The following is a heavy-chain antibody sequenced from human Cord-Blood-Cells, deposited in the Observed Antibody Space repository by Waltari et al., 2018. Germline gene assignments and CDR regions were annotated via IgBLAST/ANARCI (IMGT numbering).Heavy chain of an antibody. CDR3: AGTTVTTSVYYDYGMDV. Sequence: QVTLRESGPALVKPTQTLTLTCTFSGFSLSTSGMCVSWIRQPPGKALEWLALIDWEDDKDYSTSRKTRITISREPCKDQVVLTMTNMERVDTATYYCAGTTVTTSVYYDYGMDVWGQGTTVTVFS. CDR2: IDWEDDK. J-gene: IGHJ6*02. CDR1: GFSLSTSGMC. D-gene: IGHD4-17*01. V-gene: IGHV2-70*01.